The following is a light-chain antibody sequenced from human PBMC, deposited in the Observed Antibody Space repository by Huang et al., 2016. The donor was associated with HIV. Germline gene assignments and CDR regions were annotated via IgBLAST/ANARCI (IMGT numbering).Light chain of an antibody. Sequence: EIVMTQSPATLSVSPGGRATLSCRASQSVSSNLTWYQQKPGQAPRLLIYGASTRAPGIPARFSGGGSGAEFTLTISSLRSEDFAIYYCQQYNNWPPYTFGQGTKLEIK. CDR1: QSVSSN. CDR3: QQYNNWPPYT. CDR2: GAS. J-gene: IGKJ2*01. V-gene: IGKV3-15*01.